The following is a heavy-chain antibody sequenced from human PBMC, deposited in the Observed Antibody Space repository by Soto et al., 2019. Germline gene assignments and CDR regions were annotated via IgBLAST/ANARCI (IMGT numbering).Heavy chain of an antibody. CDR3: AKDSPSLDIVGVPAASLHY. J-gene: IGHJ4*02. V-gene: IGHV3-30*18. D-gene: IGHD2-2*01. Sequence: GGSLRLSCAASGLSFSSYGVHWVLQALGKGLGWVAVISYDGSNKYYADSVKGRFTISRDNSKNPLYLQMNSLRAEDTALYYCAKDSPSLDIVGVPAASLHYWGQGTLVTVSS. CDR1: GLSFSSYG. CDR2: ISYDGSNK.